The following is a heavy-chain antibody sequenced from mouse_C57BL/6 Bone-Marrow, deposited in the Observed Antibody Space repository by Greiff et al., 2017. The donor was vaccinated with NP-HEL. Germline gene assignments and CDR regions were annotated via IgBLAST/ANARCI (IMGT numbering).Heavy chain of an antibody. CDR2: IYPGSGNT. Sequence: QVQLQQSGPELVKPGASVKISCKASGYTFTDYYINWVKQRPGQGLVWIGWIYPGSGNTKYNEKFKGKATLTVDTSSSTAYMQLSSLTSEDSAVYFCARRRDYQAMDYWGQGTSVTVSS. CDR1: GYTFTDYY. CDR3: ARRRDYQAMDY. D-gene: IGHD1-1*02. V-gene: IGHV1-84*01. J-gene: IGHJ4*01.